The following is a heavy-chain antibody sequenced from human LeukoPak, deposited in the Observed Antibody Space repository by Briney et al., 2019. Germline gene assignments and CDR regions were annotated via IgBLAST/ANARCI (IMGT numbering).Heavy chain of an antibody. V-gene: IGHV3-30*18. CDR3: AKDGAYYYDSSGYYPPGSH. CDR2: ISYDGSNK. CDR1: GFTFSSYG. Sequence: GGSLRLSCEASGFTFSSYGMHWVRQAPGKGLEWVAVISYDGSNKYYADSVKGRFTISRDNSKNTLYLQMNSLRAEDTAVYYCAKDGAYYYDSSGYYPPGSHWGQGTLVTVSS. D-gene: IGHD3-22*01. J-gene: IGHJ4*02.